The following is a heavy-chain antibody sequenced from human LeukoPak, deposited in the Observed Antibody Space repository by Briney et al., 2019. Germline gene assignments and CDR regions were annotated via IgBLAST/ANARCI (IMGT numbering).Heavy chain of an antibody. D-gene: IGHD3-3*01. CDR1: GFTFSSYS. Sequence: GGSLRLSCAASGFTFSSYSMNWVRQAPGKGLAWVSSISSSSNHIYYADSVKGRFTISRDNAKNSLYLQMNSLRAEDTAVYYCAREGADYDFWSGYSEFDYWGQGTLVTVSS. CDR3: AREGADYDFWSGYSEFDY. J-gene: IGHJ4*02. V-gene: IGHV3-21*01. CDR2: ISSSSNHI.